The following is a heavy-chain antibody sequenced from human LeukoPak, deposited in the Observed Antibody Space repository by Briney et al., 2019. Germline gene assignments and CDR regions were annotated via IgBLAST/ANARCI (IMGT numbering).Heavy chain of an antibody. D-gene: IGHD2-2*01. CDR3: ARELVPAALDY. V-gene: IGHV3-53*01. Sequence: GGSLRLSCAASGFTVSSNYMSWVRQAPGKGLEWVSVIYSGGSTYYADSVKGRFTISRDNSKNTLYLQMNSLRAEDTAVYYCARELVPAALDYWGQGTLVTVSS. CDR1: GFTVSSNY. CDR2: IYSGGST. J-gene: IGHJ4*02.